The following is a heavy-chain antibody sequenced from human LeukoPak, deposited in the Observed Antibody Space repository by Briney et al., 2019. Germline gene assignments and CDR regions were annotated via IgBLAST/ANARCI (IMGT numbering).Heavy chain of an antibody. Sequence: PGGSLRLSCAPSGFIFTIYWMSWVRQAPGKGLEWVANVKEDGTTKLYVDSVKGRFTISRDNAKNSLYLQMDSLRAEDTAVYYCVSQEVVPHWGQGTLVSVSS. CDR2: VKEDGTTK. D-gene: IGHD2-15*01. CDR3: VSQEVVPH. CDR1: GFIFTIYW. J-gene: IGHJ4*02. V-gene: IGHV3-7*01.